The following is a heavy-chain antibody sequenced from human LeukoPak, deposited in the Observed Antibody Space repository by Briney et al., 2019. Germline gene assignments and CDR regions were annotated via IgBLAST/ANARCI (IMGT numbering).Heavy chain of an antibody. D-gene: IGHD4-17*01. CDR2: IYYGGNT. CDR1: GGSISPYF. CDR3: ARISGPGDYGDFDY. Sequence: SETLSLTCTVSGGSISPYFWCWIRQPPGKGLEWIGNIYYGGNTNYNPSLKSRVTISVDTSKSQFSVRLNSVTAADTAIYYCARISGPGDYGDFDYWRQGTQVTVSS. J-gene: IGHJ4*02. V-gene: IGHV4-59*01.